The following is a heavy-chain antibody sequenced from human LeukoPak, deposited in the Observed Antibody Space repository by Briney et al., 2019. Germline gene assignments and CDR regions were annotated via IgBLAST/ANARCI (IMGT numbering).Heavy chain of an antibody. CDR1: GFTFNTHA. V-gene: IGHV3-23*05. Sequence: PGESLRLSCEASGFTFNTHAMIWVRQAPGKGREWVASISSSGRTPFYTDSVRGRFIISRDNSKNTLYLQMNSLRGDDSAVYYCAKDRPNFYETSGSYYKMKGDFWGQGSLVTVSS. D-gene: IGHD3-10*01. J-gene: IGHJ4*02. CDR3: AKDRPNFYETSGSYYKMKGDF. CDR2: ISSSGRTP.